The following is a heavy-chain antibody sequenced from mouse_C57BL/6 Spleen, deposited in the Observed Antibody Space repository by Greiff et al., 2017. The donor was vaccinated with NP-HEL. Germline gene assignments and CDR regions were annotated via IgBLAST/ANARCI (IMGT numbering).Heavy chain of an antibody. V-gene: IGHV1-82*01. CDR3: ARERVLLRRYFDG. Sequence: QVQLQQSGPELVKPGASVKISCKASGYAFSSSWMNWVKQRPGKGLEWIGRIYPGDGDTNYNGKFKGKATLTADKSSSTAYMQLSSLTSEDSAVYFCARERVLLRRYFDGWGTGNTGTVSS. CDR2: IYPGDGDT. CDR1: GYAFSSSW. J-gene: IGHJ1*03. D-gene: IGHD1-1*01.